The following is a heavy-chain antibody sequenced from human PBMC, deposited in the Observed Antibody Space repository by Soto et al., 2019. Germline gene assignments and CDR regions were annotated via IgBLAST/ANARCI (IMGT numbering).Heavy chain of an antibody. CDR2: MNRSGGI. Sequence: QVQLQQWGAGLLKPSETLSLTSDVYGGSFSGYYWTWIRQPPGKGLEWIGEMNRSGGINYNPSLRSRVTISVDTSKNQFSLKLTSVTAADTAVYYCARWASYWGQGTLVTVSS. CDR1: GGSFSGYY. J-gene: IGHJ4*02. V-gene: IGHV4-34*01. CDR3: ARWASY.